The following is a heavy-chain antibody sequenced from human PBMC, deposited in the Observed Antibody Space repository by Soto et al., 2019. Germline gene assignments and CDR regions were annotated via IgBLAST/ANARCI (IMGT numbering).Heavy chain of an antibody. CDR1: GFTFSDYY. V-gene: IGHV3-72*01. D-gene: IGHD2-15*01. CDR2: SRNKAHSYTT. J-gene: IGHJ6*02. CDR3: ARGASGGSSANYYGFDV. Sequence: ESGGGLVQPGGSLRLSCAASGFTFSDYYMDWVRQTPGKGLEWVGRSRNKAHSYTTKYAASVQGRFTVSRDGSKNSFYLQMDSLKTDATAVYYCARGASGGSSANYYGFDVWGQGTTVIVSS.